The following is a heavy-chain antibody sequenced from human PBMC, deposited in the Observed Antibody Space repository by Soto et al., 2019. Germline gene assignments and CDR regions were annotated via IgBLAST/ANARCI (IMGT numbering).Heavy chain of an antibody. Sequence: QVQLQESGPGLVKPSETLSLTCSVSGDSFSNYYWSWIRQPAGKGLEWIGRIYPSGTTNYNPSLKSRLTMSRDTSKNQFSRSLRSVTAADTAVYFCARDDYGSAGMDVWGQGTTVTVSS. J-gene: IGHJ6*02. CDR2: IYPSGTT. V-gene: IGHV4-4*07. CDR1: GDSFSNYY. D-gene: IGHD3-10*01. CDR3: ARDDYGSAGMDV.